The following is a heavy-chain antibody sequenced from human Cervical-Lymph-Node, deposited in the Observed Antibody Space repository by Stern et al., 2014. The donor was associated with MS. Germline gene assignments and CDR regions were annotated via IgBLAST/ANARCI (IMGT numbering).Heavy chain of an antibody. J-gene: IGHJ4*02. V-gene: IGHV3-9*01. CDR1: GFTFDDYA. Sequence: EVQLLESGGGLVQPGRSLRLSCAASGFTFDDYAMHWVRQAPGKGLEWVSGISWNSGSIGYADSVKGRFTISRDNAKNSLYLQMNSLRAEDTALYYCAKGENYDYVWGSYRRSDWGQGTLVTVSS. CDR3: AKGENYDYVWGSYRRSD. CDR2: ISWNSGSI. D-gene: IGHD3-16*02.